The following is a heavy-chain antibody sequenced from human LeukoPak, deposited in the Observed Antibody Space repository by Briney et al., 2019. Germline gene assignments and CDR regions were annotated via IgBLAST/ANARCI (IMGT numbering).Heavy chain of an antibody. CDR2: ISSSSSTI. D-gene: IGHD3-22*01. CDR1: GFTLSSYE. Sequence: GGSLRLSCAASGFTLSSYEMNWVRQAPGKGLEWVSYISSSSSTIYYADSVKGRFTISRDNAKNSLYLQMNSLRAEDTAVYYCARDPSYYDSSGYLGKFDYWGQGTLVTVSS. V-gene: IGHV3-48*03. J-gene: IGHJ4*02. CDR3: ARDPSYYDSSGYLGKFDY.